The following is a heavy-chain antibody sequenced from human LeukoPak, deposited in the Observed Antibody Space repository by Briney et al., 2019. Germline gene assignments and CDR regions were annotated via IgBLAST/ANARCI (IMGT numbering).Heavy chain of an antibody. D-gene: IGHD3-22*01. Sequence: GGSLRLSCAASGFTFSSYWMSWVRQAPGKGLEWVANIKQDGSEKYYVDSVKGRLTISRDNAKNSLYLQMNSLRAEDTAVYYCARDRAYYDSSGYLEYFQHWGQGTPVTVSS. J-gene: IGHJ1*01. CDR1: GFTFSSYW. CDR3: ARDRAYYDSSGYLEYFQH. V-gene: IGHV3-7*01. CDR2: IKQDGSEK.